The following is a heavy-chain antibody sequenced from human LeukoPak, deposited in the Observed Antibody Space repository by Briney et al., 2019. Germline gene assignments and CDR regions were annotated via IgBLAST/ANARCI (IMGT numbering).Heavy chain of an antibody. CDR2: LYYSGST. CDR3: ARGGYYGSGNDFRFDP. J-gene: IGHJ5*02. Sequence: SETLSLTCTVSGGSISSYYWSWIRQPPGKGLEWIGYLYYSGSTNYKPSLKSRVTISVDTSKNQFSLKLSSVTAADTAVYYCARGGYYGSGNDFRFDPWGQGTLVTVSS. V-gene: IGHV4-59*01. D-gene: IGHD3-10*01. CDR1: GGSISSYY.